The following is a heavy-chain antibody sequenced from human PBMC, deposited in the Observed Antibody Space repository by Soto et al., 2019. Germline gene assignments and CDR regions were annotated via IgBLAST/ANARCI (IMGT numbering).Heavy chain of an antibody. CDR3: AKDITGSERYRYFDY. D-gene: IGHD1-1*01. Sequence: EVQLVESGGGLVQPGRSLRLSCAASGFTFGDYARPWVRQAPGKGLERVAGISWNSGSMGYADSVRGRFTISKDTPQKSLYLQMNSLRDEDTAFYYCAKDITGSERYRYFDYWGQGILVTVSS. CDR1: GFTFGDYA. CDR2: ISWNSGSM. J-gene: IGHJ4*02. V-gene: IGHV3-9*01.